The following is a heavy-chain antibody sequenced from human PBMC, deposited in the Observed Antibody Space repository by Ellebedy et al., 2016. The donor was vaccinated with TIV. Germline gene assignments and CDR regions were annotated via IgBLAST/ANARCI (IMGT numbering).Heavy chain of an antibody. J-gene: IGHJ6*02. CDR3: ARDHYYHSSASYGMDV. V-gene: IGHV4-39*02. Sequence: MPGGSLRLSCTVSGGSISSSSYYWGWIRQPPGKGLEWIGSIYYSGSTYYNPSLKSRVTISVDTSKNQFSLKLSSVTAADTAVYYCARDHYYHSSASYGMDVWGQGTTVTVSS. CDR1: GGSISSSSYY. D-gene: IGHD3-22*01. CDR2: IYYSGST.